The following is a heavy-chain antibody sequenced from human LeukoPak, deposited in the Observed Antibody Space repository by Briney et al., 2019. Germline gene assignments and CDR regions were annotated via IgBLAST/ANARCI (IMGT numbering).Heavy chain of an antibody. Sequence: GGPLRLSCVASGLTFSSDRMSWLRQAPGKRLECAANIKEDGSEKYYVDSVKGRFTISRDNAKNSLYLQMNSLRAEDTAVDYCARDHHCFDPWGEGTLVTVSS. CDR1: GLTFSSDR. V-gene: IGHV3-7*01. J-gene: IGHJ5*02. CDR2: IKEDGSEK. CDR3: ARDHHCFDP.